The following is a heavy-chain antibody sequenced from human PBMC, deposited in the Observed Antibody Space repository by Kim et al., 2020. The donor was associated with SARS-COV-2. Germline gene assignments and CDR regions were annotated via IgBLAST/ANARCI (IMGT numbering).Heavy chain of an antibody. V-gene: IGHV3-23*01. D-gene: IGHD3-3*01. Sequence: SVKGRFTIYSDKSKNTLYLQMNSLRAEDTAVYYCAKDLYYDFWSGQFFDIWGQGTMVTVSS. CDR3: AKDLYYDFWSGQFFDI. J-gene: IGHJ3*02.